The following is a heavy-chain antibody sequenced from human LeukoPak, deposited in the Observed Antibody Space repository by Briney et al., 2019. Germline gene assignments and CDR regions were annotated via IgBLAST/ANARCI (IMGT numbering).Heavy chain of an antibody. V-gene: IGHV4-59*01. Sequence: SETLSLTCTVSGGSISSYYWRWIRQPPGKGLEWIGYIYYSGSTNYNPSLKSRVTISVDTSKNQFSLKLSSVTAADTAVYYCARVARVDFGVVTYYYYYMDVWGKGTTVTVSS. CDR2: IYYSGST. CDR1: GGSISSYY. J-gene: IGHJ6*03. CDR3: ARVARVDFGVVTYYYYYMDV. D-gene: IGHD3-3*01.